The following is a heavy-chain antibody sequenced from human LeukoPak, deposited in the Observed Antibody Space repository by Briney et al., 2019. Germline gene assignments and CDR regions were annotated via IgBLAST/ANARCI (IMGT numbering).Heavy chain of an antibody. CDR2: IYYSGST. CDR1: GGSISSYY. J-gene: IGHJ4*02. D-gene: IGHD3-16*01. CDR3: AREKGKRGGFYFDY. Sequence: SETLSLTCTVSGGSISSYYWSWIRQPPGKGLEWIGYIYYSGSTDYNPSLKSRVTISVDTSKNQFSLKLSSVTAADTAVYYCAREKGKRGGFYFDYWGQGTLVTVSS. V-gene: IGHV4-59*01.